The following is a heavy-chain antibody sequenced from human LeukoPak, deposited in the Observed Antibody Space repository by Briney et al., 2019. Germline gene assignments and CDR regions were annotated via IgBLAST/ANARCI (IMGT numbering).Heavy chain of an antibody. CDR1: GGSISSGSYY. D-gene: IGHD6-19*01. CDR2: IYYSGST. Sequence: SETLSLTCTVSGGSISSGSYYWSWIRQPPGKGLEWIGSIYYSGSTYYNPSLKSRVTISVDTSKNQFSLKLSSVTAADTAVYFCARHPSPGSSGWSGAFDIWGQGTMVTVSS. CDR3: ARHPSPGSSGWSGAFDI. J-gene: IGHJ3*02. V-gene: IGHV4-39*01.